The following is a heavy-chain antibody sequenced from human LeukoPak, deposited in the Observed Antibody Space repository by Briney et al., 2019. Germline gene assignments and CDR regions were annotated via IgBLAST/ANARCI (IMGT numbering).Heavy chain of an antibody. Sequence: GGSLRLSCAASGFTFSTYALHWVRQAPGKGLEWVAVISYDGNNIYYVDSVKGRFTISRDNSKNTLYLQMNSLRAEHTAVYFCASISGASWGDYWGQGTLVTVSS. J-gene: IGHJ4*02. CDR2: ISYDGNNI. CDR3: ASISGASWGDY. CDR1: GFTFSTYA. D-gene: IGHD3-16*01. V-gene: IGHV3-30-3*01.